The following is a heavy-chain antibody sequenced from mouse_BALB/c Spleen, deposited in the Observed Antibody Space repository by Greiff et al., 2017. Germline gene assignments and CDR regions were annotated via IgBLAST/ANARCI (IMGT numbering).Heavy chain of an antibody. Sequence: EVQLQQSGAELVRPGALVKLSCKASGFNIKDYYMHWVKQRPEQGLEWIGWIDPENGNTIYDPTFQGKASITADTSSNTAYLQLSSLTSEDTAVYYCARSGSSSYFDYWGQGTTLTVSS. CDR2: IDPENGNT. CDR3: ARSGSSSYFDY. CDR1: GFNIKDYY. D-gene: IGHD1-1*01. J-gene: IGHJ2*01. V-gene: IGHV14-1*02.